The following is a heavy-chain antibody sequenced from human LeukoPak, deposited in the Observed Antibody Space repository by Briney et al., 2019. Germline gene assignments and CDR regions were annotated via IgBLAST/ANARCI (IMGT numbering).Heavy chain of an antibody. CDR3: ARSEWELLGDY. J-gene: IGHJ4*02. Sequence: GGSLRLSCAASGFIFSTYWMSWVRQAPGKGLVWVSRINTDGSSTSYADSVKGRFTISRDNAKNTLYLQMNSLRAEDTAVYHCARSEWELLGDYWGQGTLVTVSS. CDR1: GFIFSTYW. V-gene: IGHV3-74*01. CDR2: INTDGSST. D-gene: IGHD1-26*01.